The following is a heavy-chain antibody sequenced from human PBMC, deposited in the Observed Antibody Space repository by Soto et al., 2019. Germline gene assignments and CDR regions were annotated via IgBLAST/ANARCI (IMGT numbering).Heavy chain of an antibody. CDR3: ARGPRGLYGLDY. CDR1: GYTFTSYA. D-gene: IGHD4-17*01. V-gene: IGHV1-3*01. J-gene: IGHJ4*01. Sequence: ASVKVSCKASGYTFTSYAMHWVRQAPGQRLEWMGWINAGNGNTKYSQKFQGRVTITRDTSASTAYMELSSLRSEDTAVYCCARGPRGLYGLDYWGQGALVTVSS. CDR2: INAGNGNT.